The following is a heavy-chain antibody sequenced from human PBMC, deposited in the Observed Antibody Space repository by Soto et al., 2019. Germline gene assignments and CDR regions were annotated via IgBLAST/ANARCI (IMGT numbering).Heavy chain of an antibody. CDR2: MNPNSGGS. D-gene: IGHD1-7*01. Sequence: QVHLVQSGAEVKKPGASVKVSCMASGYNFIAQNIHWVRQAPGLGLEWMGKMNPNSGGSDYAQEFKGRFTLTRDTSISTVYMELTSLKSDDTAVYYCARERHLNSPSDAFDLWGQGTMVIVSS. CDR1: GYNFIAQN. CDR3: ARERHLNSPSDAFDL. V-gene: IGHV1-2*02. J-gene: IGHJ3*01.